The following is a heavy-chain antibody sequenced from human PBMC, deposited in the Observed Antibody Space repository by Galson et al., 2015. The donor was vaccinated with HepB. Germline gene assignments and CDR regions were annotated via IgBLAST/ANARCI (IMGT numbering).Heavy chain of an antibody. CDR1: GFTFSSYG. CDR2: IWYDGSNK. Sequence: SLRLSCAASGFTFSSYGMHWVRQAPGKGLEWVAVIWYDGSNKYYADSVKGRFTISRDNSKNTLYLQMNSLRDEDTAVYYCARLPRTIPLSYWGQGTLVTVSS. CDR3: ARLPRTIPLSY. D-gene: IGHD2-2*02. V-gene: IGHV3-33*01. J-gene: IGHJ4*02.